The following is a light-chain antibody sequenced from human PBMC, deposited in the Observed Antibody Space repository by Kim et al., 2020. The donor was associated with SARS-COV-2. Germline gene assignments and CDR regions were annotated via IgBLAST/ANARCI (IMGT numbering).Light chain of an antibody. Sequence: ASVGDRVTITCRASQDISKCLAWFQLKPGKAPQLLIYGASALQPGLPSRFSRSGSGTDFTLTVTSLQPEDVATYYCQKCDSAPLTFGQGTKVEIK. CDR1: QDISKC. J-gene: IGKJ1*01. CDR3: QKCDSAPLT. V-gene: IGKV1-27*01. CDR2: GAS.